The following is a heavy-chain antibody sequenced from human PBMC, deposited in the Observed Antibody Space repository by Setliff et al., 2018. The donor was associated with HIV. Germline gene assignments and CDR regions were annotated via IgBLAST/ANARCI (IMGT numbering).Heavy chain of an antibody. J-gene: IGHJ6*03. CDR3: ACGAAAGTDYYYYYYMDV. Sequence: PSETLSLTCTVSGGSISSSSYYRGWIRQPPGKGLEWIGSIYYSGSTYYNPSLKSRVTISVDTSKNQFSLKLSSVTAADTAVYYCACGAAAGTDYYYYYYMDVWGKGTTVTSP. D-gene: IGHD6-13*01. V-gene: IGHV4-39*01. CDR1: GGSISSSSYY. CDR2: IYYSGST.